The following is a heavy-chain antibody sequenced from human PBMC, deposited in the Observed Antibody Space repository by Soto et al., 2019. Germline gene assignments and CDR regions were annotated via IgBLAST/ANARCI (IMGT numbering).Heavy chain of an antibody. D-gene: IGHD3-3*01. V-gene: IGHV3-30*04. Sequence: QVQLVESGGGVVQPGRSLRLSCAASGLTFSRYAMHWVRQAPDKGLEWVAVISYDGSDYYYAESVKGRFTISRDNSKNPLYLQVNSLRPEDTAVYYCAVDSVGNLDHWGQGALVTVSS. J-gene: IGHJ4*02. CDR1: GLTFSRYA. CDR2: ISYDGSDY. CDR3: AVDSVGNLDH.